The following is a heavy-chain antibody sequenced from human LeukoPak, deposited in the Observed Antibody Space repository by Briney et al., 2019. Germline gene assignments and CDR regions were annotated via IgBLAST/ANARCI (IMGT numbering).Heavy chain of an antibody. Sequence: GASVKASCKASGYTLTSFAMHWVRQAPGQRLEWMGRINAANGNAAYSQKFQGRVIITTDTSANTAYMELSSLRSEDTAVYYCARDGKHIAVPGVRYPMDVWGQGTAVTVSS. CDR3: ARDGKHIAVPGVRYPMDV. D-gene: IGHD6-19*01. CDR2: INAANGNA. V-gene: IGHV1-3*01. CDR1: GYTLTSFA. J-gene: IGHJ6*02.